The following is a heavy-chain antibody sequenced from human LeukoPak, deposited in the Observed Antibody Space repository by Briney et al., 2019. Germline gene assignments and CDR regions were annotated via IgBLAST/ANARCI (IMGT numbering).Heavy chain of an antibody. V-gene: IGHV4-59*01. J-gene: IGHJ4*02. CDR1: GGSIISYF. Sequence: SETLSLTCTVSGGSIISYFWSWIRQPPGKGPEWIGYIFDSGTTNYNPSTNYNPSLKSRVTVSLDTSKNHFSLKLSSATAADTAVYFCARGGVTTIAQYDYWGQGILVTVSS. D-gene: IGHD5-12*01. CDR3: ARGGVTTIAQYDY. CDR2: IFDSGTTNYNPST.